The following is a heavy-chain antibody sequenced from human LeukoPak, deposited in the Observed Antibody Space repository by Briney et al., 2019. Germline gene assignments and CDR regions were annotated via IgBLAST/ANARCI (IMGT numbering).Heavy chain of an antibody. V-gene: IGHV3-11*04. J-gene: IGHJ3*02. CDR1: GFTFSDYY. D-gene: IGHD6-13*01. CDR3: ARDWITAGDPDAFDI. CDR2: ISSSGSIV. Sequence: PGGSLRLSCAASGFTFSDYYMSWIRQAPGKGLEWVSYISSSGSIVSYADSVKGRFTISRDNAKNSLYLRMNGLRAEDTAVYYCARDWITAGDPDAFDIWGQGTMVTVSS.